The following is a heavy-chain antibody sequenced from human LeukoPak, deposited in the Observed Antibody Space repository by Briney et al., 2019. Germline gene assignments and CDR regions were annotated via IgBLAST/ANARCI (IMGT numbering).Heavy chain of an antibody. J-gene: IGHJ6*02. CDR3: ARVEYCSSTSCRYYYYYGMDV. V-gene: IGHV1-69*04. CDR2: IIPILGIA. D-gene: IGHD2-2*01. Sequence: IGRIIPILGIANYAQKFQGRVTITADKSTSTAYMELSSLRSEDTAVYYCARVEYCSSTSCRYYYYYGMDVWGQGTTVTVSS.